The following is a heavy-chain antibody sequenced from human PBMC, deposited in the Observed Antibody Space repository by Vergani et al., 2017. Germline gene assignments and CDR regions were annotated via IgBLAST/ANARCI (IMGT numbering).Heavy chain of an antibody. V-gene: IGHV3-11*06. D-gene: IGHD6-19*01. CDR2: ISSSSSYT. CDR3: ARDLSSSGWYGGPNDAFDI. Sequence: QVQLVESGGGLVKPGGSLRLSCAASGFTFSDYYMSWIRQAPGKGLEWVSYISSSSSYTNYADSVKGRFTISRDNAKNSLYLQMNSLRAEDTAVYYCARDLSSSGWYGGPNDAFDIWGQGTMVTVSS. J-gene: IGHJ3*02. CDR1: GFTFSDYY.